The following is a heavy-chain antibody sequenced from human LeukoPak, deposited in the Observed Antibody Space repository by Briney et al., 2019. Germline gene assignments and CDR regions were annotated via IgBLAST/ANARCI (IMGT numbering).Heavy chain of an antibody. CDR3: ARDKVPLETAMDPYYYYGMDV. CDR1: GFTFSSYW. CDR2: INSDGSST. Sequence: GGSLRLSCAASGFTFSSYWMHWVRQAPGKGLVWVSRINSDGSSTNYADSVKGRFTISRDNAKNTLYLQMNGLTVEDTAVYYCARDKVPLETAMDPYYYYGMDVWGQGTTVTVSS. V-gene: IGHV3-74*01. D-gene: IGHD5-18*01. J-gene: IGHJ6*02.